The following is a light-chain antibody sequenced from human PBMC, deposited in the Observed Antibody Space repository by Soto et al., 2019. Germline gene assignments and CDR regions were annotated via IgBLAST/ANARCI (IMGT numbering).Light chain of an antibody. CDR2: AAS. CDR3: HQLKSDPLT. CDR1: QGISSY. V-gene: IGKV1-9*01. J-gene: IGKJ4*01. Sequence: DIQLTQSPSFLSASVGDRVTITCRASQGISSYLAWYQLKPGKAPKVLIYAASTLQSGVPSRFSGSGYGTEFTLTISILQPEEFATYYRHQLKSDPLTFGGGTTVEI.